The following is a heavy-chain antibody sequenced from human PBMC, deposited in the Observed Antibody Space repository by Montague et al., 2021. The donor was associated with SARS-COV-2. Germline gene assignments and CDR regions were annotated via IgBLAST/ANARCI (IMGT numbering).Heavy chain of an antibody. Sequence: TLSLTCTVSGRSISSGGYYWSWIRQHPGKGLEWIGYIYYSGSTYYNPSLKSRVTISVDTSKNQFSLKLSSVTAADTAVYYCARGRLTIFGVVTALDSWGQGTTVTVSS. CDR2: IYYSGST. V-gene: IGHV4-31*03. CDR1: GRSISSGGYY. J-gene: IGHJ6*02. D-gene: IGHD3-3*01. CDR3: ARGRLTIFGVVTALDS.